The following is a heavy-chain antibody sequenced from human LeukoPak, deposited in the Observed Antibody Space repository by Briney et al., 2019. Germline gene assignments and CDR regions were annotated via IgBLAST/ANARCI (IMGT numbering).Heavy chain of an antibody. CDR2: IYYRGST. D-gene: IGHD5-12*01. V-gene: IGHV4-59*01. CDR1: GGSISSYY. J-gene: IGHJ4*02. Sequence: PSETLSLTCTVSGGSISSYYWNWIRQPPGRRLEWIGYIYYRGSTNYNPSLKSRVTISVDTSKNQFSLKLSSATATDTAMYYCARGNDYKSTLFDYWGQGTLVTVSS. CDR3: ARGNDYKSTLFDY.